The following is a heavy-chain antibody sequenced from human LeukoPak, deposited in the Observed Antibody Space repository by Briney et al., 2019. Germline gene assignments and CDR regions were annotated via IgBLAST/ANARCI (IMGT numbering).Heavy chain of an antibody. Sequence: GGSLRLSCAASGFTFSSYEMNWVRQAPGKGLEWVSYISSSGSTIYYADSVKGRFTISRDNAKNSLYLQMNSLRAEDTAVCYCARELGYCSSTSCYARFDYWGQGTLVTVSS. CDR3: ARELGYCSSTSCYARFDY. J-gene: IGHJ4*02. CDR2: ISSSGSTI. D-gene: IGHD2-2*01. V-gene: IGHV3-48*03. CDR1: GFTFSSYE.